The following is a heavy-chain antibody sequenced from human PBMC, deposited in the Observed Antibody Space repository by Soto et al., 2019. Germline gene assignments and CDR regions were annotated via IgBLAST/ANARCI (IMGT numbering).Heavy chain of an antibody. D-gene: IGHD1-7*01. V-gene: IGHV5-51*01. Sequence: PVESLQISYQGSGYTVNSFWSGWVRQMPGEGLEWMGLMFPWTSDTRYSPSFQGHVSISVDRSTGTGYLQWNTLRASDTAMYYCVTTRDGTTYFPHWGQGTPVTVSS. CDR2: MFPWTSDT. CDR1: GYTVNSFW. CDR3: VTTRDGTTYFPH. J-gene: IGHJ4*02.